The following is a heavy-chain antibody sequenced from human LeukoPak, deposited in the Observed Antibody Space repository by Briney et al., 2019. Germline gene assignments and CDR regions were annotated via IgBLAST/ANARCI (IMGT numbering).Heavy chain of an antibody. Sequence: GGSLRLSCATSGFTLSIYGMHWVRQAPGKGLEWVAFIRYDGSNKYYADSVKGRFTISRDNSKNTLYLQMNSLRAEDTAVYYCAKGLGYCSSTSCYGVDAFDIWGQGTMVTVSS. V-gene: IGHV3-30*02. CDR1: GFTLSIYG. D-gene: IGHD2-2*01. CDR2: IRYDGSNK. J-gene: IGHJ3*02. CDR3: AKGLGYCSSTSCYGVDAFDI.